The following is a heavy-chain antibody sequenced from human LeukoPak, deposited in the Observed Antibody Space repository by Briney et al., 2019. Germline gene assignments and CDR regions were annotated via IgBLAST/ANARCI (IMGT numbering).Heavy chain of an antibody. V-gene: IGHV3-48*03. Sequence: GGSLRLSCAASGFDRCTYEMNWGRQAPGKGLEWIADITISGHTKNYADSVKGGFTISRDNARTSLYLQMNSLRVEDTGVYYCARGDPHADLWGQGTLVTVSS. CDR3: ARGDPHADL. J-gene: IGHJ5*02. CDR2: ITISGHTK. CDR1: GFDRCTYE.